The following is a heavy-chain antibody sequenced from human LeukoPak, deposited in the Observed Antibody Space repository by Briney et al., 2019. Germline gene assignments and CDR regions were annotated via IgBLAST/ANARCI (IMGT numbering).Heavy chain of an antibody. CDR3: ARLPSSSLSGFAFDI. V-gene: IGHV3-48*01. Sequence: GGSLRLSCAASGFTFSSYSMNWVRQAPGKGLEWVSYISSSSSPIYYADSLKGRFTISRDNAKNSLFLQMNSLRAEDTAVYYCARLPSSSLSGFAFDIWGQGTMVTVSS. CDR1: GFTFSSYS. CDR2: ISSSSSPI. D-gene: IGHD6-6*01. J-gene: IGHJ3*02.